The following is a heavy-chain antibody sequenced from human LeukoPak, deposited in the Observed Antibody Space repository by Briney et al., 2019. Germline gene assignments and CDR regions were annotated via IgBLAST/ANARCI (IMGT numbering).Heavy chain of an antibody. CDR2: IYPDDSDT. Sequence: GESLKISCKGPRHSFHSQWIGWVRQMPGEGLEWMGTIYPDDSDTRYSASFQGQVTISADKSISTAYLQWNSLEASDSAIYYCARRGDSDFRIDWGQGTLVTVSS. J-gene: IGHJ4*02. D-gene: IGHD2-21*02. V-gene: IGHV5-51*01. CDR1: RHSFHSQW. CDR3: ARRGDSDFRID.